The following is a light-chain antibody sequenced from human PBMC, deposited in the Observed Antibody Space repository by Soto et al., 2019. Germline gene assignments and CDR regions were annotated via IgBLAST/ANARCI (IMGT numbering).Light chain of an antibody. CDR2: AAS. CDR3: QKYNSAPRT. Sequence: DIQMTQSPSSLSASVGDRVTITCRASQGIRNYLAWYQQKPGKVPKLLIYAASTLQSGVPSRFSGSGSGTDFTLTISGLQPEDVANYYCQKYNSAPRTFGPGTKVDIK. J-gene: IGKJ3*01. CDR1: QGIRNY. V-gene: IGKV1-27*01.